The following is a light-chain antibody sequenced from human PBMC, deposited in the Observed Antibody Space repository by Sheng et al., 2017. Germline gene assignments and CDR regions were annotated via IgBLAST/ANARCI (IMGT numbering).Light chain of an antibody. J-gene: IGKJ2*01. CDR1: HSVSSNY. CDR2: AAS. V-gene: IGKV3-20*01. Sequence: EVVLTQSPGTLSLSPGERATLSCRATHSVSSNYLAWYQQKPGQAPRLLIYAASNRATGIPDRFSGSGSGTDFTLTISRLEPEDCAVYYCQQDGDSPSTFGQGTKAGD. CDR3: QQDGDSPST.